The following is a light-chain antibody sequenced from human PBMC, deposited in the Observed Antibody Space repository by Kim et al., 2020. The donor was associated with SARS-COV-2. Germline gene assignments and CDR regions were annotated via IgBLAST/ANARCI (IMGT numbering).Light chain of an antibody. V-gene: IGLV2-11*01. CDR2: DVT. CDR1: SSDVGGYNY. J-gene: IGLJ2*01. CDR3: CSYAGSSTNVL. Sequence: QSALTQPRSVSGSPGQSVTISCTGTSSDVGGYNYVSWYHQYPGKAPKLIIYDVTKRPSGVPDRLSGSKSGNTASLTISGLQAEDEADYYCCSYAGSSTNVLFRGGTKLTVL.